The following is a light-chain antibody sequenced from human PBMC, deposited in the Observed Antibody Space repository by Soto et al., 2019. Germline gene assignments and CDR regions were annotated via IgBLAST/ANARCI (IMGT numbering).Light chain of an antibody. CDR1: QSIGDT. Sequence: EIVMTQSPATLSVSPGGRATLSCRASQSIGDTLAWYQQKPGQAPRLLIYGASSRVTGFPARFSGSGSGTDFTLTITSMPSDDFAAYYCQQYDNWPWTFGQGTKVDIK. CDR2: GAS. J-gene: IGKJ1*01. CDR3: QQYDNWPWT. V-gene: IGKV3-15*01.